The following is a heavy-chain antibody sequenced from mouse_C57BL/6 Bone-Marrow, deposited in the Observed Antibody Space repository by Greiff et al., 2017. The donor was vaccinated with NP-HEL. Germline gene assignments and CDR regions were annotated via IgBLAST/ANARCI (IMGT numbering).Heavy chain of an antibody. V-gene: IGHV5-12*01. CDR1: GFTFSDYY. CDR3: ARLSYAMDY. CDR2: ISNGGGST. J-gene: IGHJ4*01. Sequence: EVKLVESGGGLVQPGGSLKLSCAASGFTFSDYYMYWVRQTPEKRLEWVAYISNGGGSTYYPDTVKGRFTISRDNAKNTLYLQMSRLKSEDTAMYYCARLSYAMDYWGQGTSVTVSS.